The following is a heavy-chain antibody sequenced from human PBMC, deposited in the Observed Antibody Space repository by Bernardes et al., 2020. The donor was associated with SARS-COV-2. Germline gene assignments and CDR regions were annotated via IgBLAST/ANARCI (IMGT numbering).Heavy chain of an antibody. CDR3: ARGLYYDGSGYYYFPYYFGD. D-gene: IGHD3-22*01. V-gene: IGHV3-7*01. Sequence: GGSLRLSCAASGFTFSTYWMSWVRQAPGKGLEWVANIKPDGSEKYYVDSVKGRFTISRDNGKNSLYLQMNSLRAEDTAVYFCARGLYYDGSGYYYFPYYFGDWGQGTLVTVSS. J-gene: IGHJ4*02. CDR2: IKPDGSEK. CDR1: GFTFSTYW.